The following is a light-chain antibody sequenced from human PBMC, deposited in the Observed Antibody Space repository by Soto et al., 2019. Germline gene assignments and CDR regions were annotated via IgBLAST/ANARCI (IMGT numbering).Light chain of an antibody. J-gene: IGKJ3*01. CDR2: AAS. CDR3: QHYNNFPFT. V-gene: IGKV1-16*01. Sequence: DIQMTQSPSSLSASVGDRVTITCRASQDIGTYLVWFQQKPGKAPKSLIYAASSLQTGVPSRFSGSGYSTVFSLTISRLQPEDFATYYSQHYNNFPFTFGPGTKVDLK. CDR1: QDIGTY.